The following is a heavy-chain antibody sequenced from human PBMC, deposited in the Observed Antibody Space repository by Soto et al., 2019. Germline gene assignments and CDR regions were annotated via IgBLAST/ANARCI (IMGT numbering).Heavy chain of an antibody. D-gene: IGHD3-16*02. J-gene: IGHJ4*02. CDR1: GGSISSYY. CDR3: AGGGHYDYIWGSYRRWYFVY. V-gene: IGHV4-59*01. Sequence: QVQLQESGPGLVKPSETLSLTCTVSGGSISSYYWSWIRQPPGKGLEWIGYIYYSGSTNYNPSLMSRVTISVDTSKYQFSLKLSSVTAADTAVYYCAGGGHYDYIWGSYRRWYFVYWGQGTLVTVSS. CDR2: IYYSGST.